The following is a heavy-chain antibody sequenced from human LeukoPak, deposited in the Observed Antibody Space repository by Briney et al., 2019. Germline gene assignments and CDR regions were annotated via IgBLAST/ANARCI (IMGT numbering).Heavy chain of an antibody. J-gene: IGHJ2*01. CDR1: GFTFSSYS. Sequence: GGSLRLSCAASGFTFSSYSMHWVRQAPGKGPEFVSVIGGGGVTTFYADSVKDRFTISRDNSKNTLYLKMGSLRAEDMAVYYCAREGGGSGLWYYDLWGRGTLVTVSS. CDR2: IGGGGVTT. CDR3: AREGGGSGLWYYDL. D-gene: IGHD1-26*01. V-gene: IGHV3-64*02.